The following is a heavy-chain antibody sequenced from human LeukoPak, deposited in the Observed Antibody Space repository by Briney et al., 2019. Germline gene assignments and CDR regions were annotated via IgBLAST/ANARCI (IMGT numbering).Heavy chain of an antibody. CDR2: ISGSGGST. J-gene: IGHJ4*02. CDR3: AKGVLRYFDWPTADDY. Sequence: PGGSLRLSCAASGFTFSSYAMSWVRQAPGKGLEWVSAISGSGGSTYYADSVKGRFTISRDNSKNTLYLQMNSLRAEDTAVYYCAKGVLRYFDWPTADDYWGQGTLVTVSS. D-gene: IGHD3-9*01. CDR1: GFTFSSYA. V-gene: IGHV3-23*01.